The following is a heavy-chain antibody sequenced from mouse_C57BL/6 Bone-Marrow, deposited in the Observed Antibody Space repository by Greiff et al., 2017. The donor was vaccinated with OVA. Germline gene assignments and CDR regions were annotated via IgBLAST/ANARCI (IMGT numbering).Heavy chain of an antibody. D-gene: IGHD1-1*01. CDR2: IRLKSDNYAT. V-gene: IGHV6-3*01. CDR3: TIYYYGSSYAWFAY. J-gene: IGHJ3*01. Sequence: DVQLQESGGGLVQPGGSMKLSCVASGFTFSNYWMNWVRQSPEKGLEWVAQIRLKSDNYATHYAESVKGRFTISRDDSKSSVYLQMNNLRAEDTGIYYCTIYYYGSSYAWFAYWGQGTLVTVSA. CDR1: GFTFSNYW.